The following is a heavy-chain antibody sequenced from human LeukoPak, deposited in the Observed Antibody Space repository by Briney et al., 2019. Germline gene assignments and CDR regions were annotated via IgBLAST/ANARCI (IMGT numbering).Heavy chain of an antibody. CDR3: AKTYYDFWSGPPRYYYMDV. D-gene: IGHD3-3*01. V-gene: IGHV5-51*01. CDR1: GYSFTSYW. CDR2: IYPGDSDT. J-gene: IGHJ6*03. Sequence: GESLKISCKGSGYSFTSYWIGWVRPMPGKGLEWMGIIYPGDSDTRYSPSFQGQVTISADKSISTAYLQWSSLKASDTAMYYCAKTYYDFWSGPPRYYYMDVWGKGTTVTISS.